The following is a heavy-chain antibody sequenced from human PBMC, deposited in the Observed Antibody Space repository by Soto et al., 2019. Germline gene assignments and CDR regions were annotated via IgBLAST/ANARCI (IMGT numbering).Heavy chain of an antibody. Sequence: PSETLSLTCTVSGASITGSFFWSWIRQPAGKGLEWIGRFSLSGTTNYNPSLRSRVTMSADVSKNQLSLRLTSVTAADTALYYCARGMTPLGAPAWYYFDSWGQGTLVTVSS. V-gene: IGHV4-4*07. CDR2: FSLSGTT. CDR3: ARGMTPLGAPAWYYFDS. D-gene: IGHD2-15*01. CDR1: GASITGSFF. J-gene: IGHJ4*02.